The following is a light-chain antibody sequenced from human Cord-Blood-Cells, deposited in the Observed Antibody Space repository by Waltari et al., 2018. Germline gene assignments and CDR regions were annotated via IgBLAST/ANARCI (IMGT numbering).Light chain of an antibody. CDR1: RSDVGGYNY. CDR2: DVS. Sequence: QSALTQPAPVSGSPGQSITISCTGTRSDVGGYNYVAWYQQHPGKAPKLIIYDVSKRPSGVSNRFSGSKSGNTASLTISGLQAEDEADYYCSSYTSSSTWVFGGGTKLTVL. CDR3: SSYTSSSTWV. J-gene: IGLJ3*02. V-gene: IGLV2-14*01.